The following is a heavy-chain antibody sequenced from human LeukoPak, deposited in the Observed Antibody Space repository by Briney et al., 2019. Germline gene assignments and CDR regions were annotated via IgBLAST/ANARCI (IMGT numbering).Heavy chain of an antibody. CDR2: IHEDGSDK. CDR3: ARILRLHTPRTFDI. V-gene: IGHV3-7*05. J-gene: IGHJ3*02. D-gene: IGHD5-24*01. CDR1: GFTFSRHW. Sequence: GGSLRLSCAASGFTFSRHWMNWVRQAPGQGLEWVANIHEDGSDKYYMDSVKGRFTISRDNAKNSVYLQMNGLRAEDTAVYYCARILRLHTPRTFDIWGQGTMVTVSS.